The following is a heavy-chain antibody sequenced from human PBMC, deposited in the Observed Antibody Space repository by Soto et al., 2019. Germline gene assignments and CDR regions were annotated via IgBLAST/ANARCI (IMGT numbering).Heavy chain of an antibody. CDR1: GGSFSGYY. V-gene: IGHV4-34*01. CDR2: INHSGST. CDR3: ARVPSIWFGEFLYYFDY. Sequence: PSETLSLTCAVYGGSFSGYYWSWIRQPPGKGLEWIGEINHSGSTNYNPSLKSRVTISVDTSKNQFSLKLSSVTAADTAVYYCARVPSIWFGEFLYYFDYWGQGTLVTVSS. J-gene: IGHJ4*02. D-gene: IGHD3-10*01.